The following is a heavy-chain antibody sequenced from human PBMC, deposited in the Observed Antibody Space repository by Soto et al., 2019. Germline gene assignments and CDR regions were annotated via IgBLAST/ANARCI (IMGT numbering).Heavy chain of an antibody. V-gene: IGHV4-31*03. CDR1: GGSISSGGYY. CDR2: IYYSGST. CDR3: ARGYEMSSSRRTLNWFDP. J-gene: IGHJ5*02. Sequence: QVQLQESGPGLVKPSQTLSLTCTVSGGSISSGGYYWSWIRQHPGKGLEWIGYIYYSGSTYYKPSLKSRVTISGDTSKNQFSLQLSSVTAAETAVYYCARGYEMSSSRRTLNWFDPWGQGTLVTVCS. D-gene: IGHD5-12*01.